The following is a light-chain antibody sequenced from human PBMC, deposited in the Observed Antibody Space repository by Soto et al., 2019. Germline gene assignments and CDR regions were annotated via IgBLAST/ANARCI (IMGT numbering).Light chain of an antibody. Sequence: QSVLTQPASVSGSPGQSITISCTGTSSDVGGYNYVSWYQQHPGKAPKLMIYEVSNRPSGVSNRFSGSKSGNTASLTISGLQAEDEADYYCSSYTSRSTRYVSGT. CDR1: SSDVGGYNY. CDR2: EVS. J-gene: IGLJ1*01. V-gene: IGLV2-14*01. CDR3: SSYTSRSTRYV.